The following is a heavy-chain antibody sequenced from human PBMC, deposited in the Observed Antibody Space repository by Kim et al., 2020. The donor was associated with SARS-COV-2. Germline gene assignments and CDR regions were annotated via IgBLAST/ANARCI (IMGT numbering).Heavy chain of an antibody. V-gene: IGHV1-46*01. CDR3: AREYYYDSSGYESYYYYGMDV. J-gene: IGHJ6*02. D-gene: IGHD3-22*01. Sequence: ASVKVSCKASGYTFTSYYMHWVRQAPGQGLEWMGIINPSGGSTSYAQKFQGRVTMTRDTSTSTVYMELSSLRSEDTAVYYCAREYYYDSSGYESYYYYGMDVWGQGTTVTVSS. CDR1: GYTFTSYY. CDR2: INPSGGST.